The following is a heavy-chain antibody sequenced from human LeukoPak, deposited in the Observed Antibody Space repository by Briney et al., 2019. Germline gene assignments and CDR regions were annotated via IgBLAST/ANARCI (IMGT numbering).Heavy chain of an antibody. CDR1: GYTFTGYY. D-gene: IGHD6-19*01. J-gene: IGHJ3*02. Sequence: ASVKVSCKASGYTFTGYYMHWVRQAPGQGLEWMGWINPNSGGTNYAQKFQGRVTMTRDTSISTAYMELSSLRSEDTAVYYCARSAVAGTDAFDIWGQGTMVTVSS. CDR2: INPNSGGT. CDR3: ARSAVAGTDAFDI. V-gene: IGHV1-2*02.